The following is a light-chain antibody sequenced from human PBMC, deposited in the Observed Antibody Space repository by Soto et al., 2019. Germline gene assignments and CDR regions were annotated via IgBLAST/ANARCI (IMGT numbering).Light chain of an antibody. J-gene: IGKJ1*01. CDR3: QHFNSYPWT. Sequence: DIQMTQSPSTLSASVGDRVTITCRARQNIVNWLAWYHQKPGKAPNLLIYKTSTLQRGVPSRFSGSGSGTEFTLTISSLQPDDFATYYCQHFNSYPWTFGQGTKVDI. CDR1: QNIVNW. CDR2: KTS. V-gene: IGKV1-5*03.